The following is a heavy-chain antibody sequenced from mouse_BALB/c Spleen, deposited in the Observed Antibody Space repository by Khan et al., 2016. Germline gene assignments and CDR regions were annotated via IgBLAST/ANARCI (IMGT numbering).Heavy chain of an antibody. CDR1: GYTFTNHG. CDR3: ARPDYGSSRGFAY. D-gene: IGHD1-1*01. CDR2: INTYTGEP. Sequence: QIQLVQSGPELKKPGETVKISCKASGYTFTNHGINWVKQAPGKGLKWMGWINTYTGEPTYADDFKGRFAFSLETSASTAYLQINNLKNEDTATYVCARPDYGSSRGFAYWGQGTLVTVSA. V-gene: IGHV9-3-1*01. J-gene: IGHJ3*01.